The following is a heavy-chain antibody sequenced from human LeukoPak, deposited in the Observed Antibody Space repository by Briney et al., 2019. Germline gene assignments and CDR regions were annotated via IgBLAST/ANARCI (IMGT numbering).Heavy chain of an antibody. CDR1: GFTFSSFE. CDR3: ARDGFFGGIDY. D-gene: IGHD3-3*01. V-gene: IGHV3-48*03. Sequence: PGGSLGLSCAASGFTFSSFEMNWVRQAPGKGLEWVSFMSTTGSTISYADSVKGRFTVSRDNAKNSLFLIMSSLRAEDTAVYYCARDGFFGGIDYWGQRTLVTVSS. J-gene: IGHJ4*02. CDR2: MSTTGSTI.